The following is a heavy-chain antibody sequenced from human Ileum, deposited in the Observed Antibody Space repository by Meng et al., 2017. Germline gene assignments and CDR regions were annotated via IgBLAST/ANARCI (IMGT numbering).Heavy chain of an antibody. CDR1: GFTFGSYW. D-gene: IGHD3/OR15-3a*01. V-gene: IGHV3-7*01. CDR2: IGKDGSDK. CDR3: ARDTDWHNFDY. Sequence: GGSLRLSCAASGFTFGSYWMTWVRQAPGKGLECVANIGKDGSDKYYVDSVKVRFTISRDNAKNSLYLQMNSLRAEDTAVYYCARDTDWHNFDYWGQGTLVTVSS. J-gene: IGHJ4*02.